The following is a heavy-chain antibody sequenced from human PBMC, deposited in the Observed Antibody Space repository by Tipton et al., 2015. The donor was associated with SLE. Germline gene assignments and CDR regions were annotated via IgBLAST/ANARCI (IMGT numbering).Heavy chain of an antibody. CDR3: ARAPYYDSSGLPYYYYYMDV. CDR1: GGSISSYY. Sequence: TLSLTCTVSGGSISSYYWSWIRQPPGKGLEWIGYIYYSGSTNYNPSLKRRVTISVDPSTNQFSLKLSSVTAADTAVYYCARAPYYDSSGLPYYYYYMDVWGKGTTVTVSS. CDR2: IYYSGST. V-gene: IGHV4-59*01. J-gene: IGHJ6*03. D-gene: IGHD3-22*01.